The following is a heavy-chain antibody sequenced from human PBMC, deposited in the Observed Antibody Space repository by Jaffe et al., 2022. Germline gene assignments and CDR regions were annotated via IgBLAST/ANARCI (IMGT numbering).Heavy chain of an antibody. CDR2: VIPIMNLT. CDR1: GGNFNSFT. CDR3: ATQLSGNRVQRDS. Sequence: QVQMVQSGTEVKRPGSSVKVSCKASGGNFNSFTFNWVRQAPGQGLEWVGRVIPIMNLTTYAQKFQDRFTITADRSTSSAYMEVRRLRSDDTALYYCATQLSGNRVQRDSWGQGTLLIVSS. V-gene: IGHV1-69*02. J-gene: IGHJ4*02. D-gene: IGHD2-2*01.